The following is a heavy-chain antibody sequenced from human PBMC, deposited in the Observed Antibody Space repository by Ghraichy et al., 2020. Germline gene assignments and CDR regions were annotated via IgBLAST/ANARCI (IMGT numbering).Heavy chain of an antibody. CDR1: GFTFSGYN. Sequence: GGSLRLSCVGSGFTFSGYNMNWVRQSPGKGLERVSYITSSSRTIFYADSVKGRFTISRDNAQNSLYLQMNSLRDEDTAIYYCARASSVVRFYYYDGMDVWGQGTTVTVSS. V-gene: IGHV3-48*02. CDR3: ARASSVVRFYYYDGMDV. CDR2: ITSSSRTI. J-gene: IGHJ6*02. D-gene: IGHD4-23*01.